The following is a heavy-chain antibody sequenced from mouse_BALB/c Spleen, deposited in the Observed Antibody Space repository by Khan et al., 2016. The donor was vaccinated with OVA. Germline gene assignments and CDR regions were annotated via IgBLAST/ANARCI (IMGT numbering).Heavy chain of an antibody. J-gene: IGHJ3*01. CDR2: MSSGGDYT. Sequence: MQLEESGGDLVKPGGSLKLSCAASGFTFSSYSLSWVRQIPDKRLEWVATMSSGGDYTYYPDGVKGRFTISRDNAKNTLYLQMSSLKSEDTAMYYCASHLTGSFAFWGQGTLVTVSA. CDR3: ASHLTGSFAF. V-gene: IGHV5-6*01. D-gene: IGHD4-1*01. CDR1: GFTFSSYS.